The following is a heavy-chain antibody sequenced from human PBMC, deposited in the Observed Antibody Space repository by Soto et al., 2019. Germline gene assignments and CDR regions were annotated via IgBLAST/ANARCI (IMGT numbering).Heavy chain of an antibody. CDR3: ARVGYCSGGSCRRDVYYYYMDV. Sequence: GASVKVSCEASGYSFTSYAMHCVRQAPEQRLEWMGWINAGNGNTKYSQKFQGRVTITRDTSASTAYMELSSLRSEDTAVYYCARVGYCSGGSCRRDVYYYYMDVWGKGTTVTVS. CDR2: INAGNGNT. D-gene: IGHD2-15*01. V-gene: IGHV1-3*01. CDR1: GYSFTSYA. J-gene: IGHJ6*03.